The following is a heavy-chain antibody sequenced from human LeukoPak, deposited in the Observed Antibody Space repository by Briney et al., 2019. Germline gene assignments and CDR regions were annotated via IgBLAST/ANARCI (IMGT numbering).Heavy chain of an antibody. V-gene: IGHV3-48*03. CDR1: GFTFSSYE. Sequence: PGGSLRLSCAASGFTFSSYEMNWFRQAPGKGLEGVSYISSSGSTIYYADSVKGRFTNSRDNAKNSLYLQMNSLRAEDTAVYYCARDSCRGGSCYSGWFDPWGQGTLVTVSS. J-gene: IGHJ5*02. CDR3: ARDSCRGGSCYSGWFDP. D-gene: IGHD2-15*01. CDR2: ISSSGSTI.